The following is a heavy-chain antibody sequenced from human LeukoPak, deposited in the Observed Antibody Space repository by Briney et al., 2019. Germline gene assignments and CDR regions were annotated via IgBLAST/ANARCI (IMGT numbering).Heavy chain of an antibody. CDR1: GGSFSGYY. CDR2: INHSGST. V-gene: IGHV4-34*01. Sequence: PSETLSLTCAVYGGSFSGYYWSCIRQPPGKGLEWIGEINHSGSTNYNPSLKSRVTISVGTSKNQFSLKLSSVTAADTAVYYCARGRRGYGTNPLDYWGQGTLVTVSS. D-gene: IGHD1-1*01. J-gene: IGHJ4*02. CDR3: ARGRRGYGTNPLDY.